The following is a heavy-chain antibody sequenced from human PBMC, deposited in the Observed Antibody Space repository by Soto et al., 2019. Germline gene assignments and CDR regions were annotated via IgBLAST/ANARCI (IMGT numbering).Heavy chain of an antibody. D-gene: IGHD1-1*01. CDR2: IYYSGSA. J-gene: IGHJ4*02. Sequence: QVQLQESGPGLVKPSETLSLTCTVSGGSVSSSNYYWSWIRQPPGKGLEWLGYIYYSGSASYNPSLKSRITVSVDTSKNQFSLKLSSVTAADTAVYYCARERTGDPTFFDYWGQGPLVTVSS. V-gene: IGHV4-61*01. CDR3: ARERTGDPTFFDY. CDR1: GGSVSSSNYY.